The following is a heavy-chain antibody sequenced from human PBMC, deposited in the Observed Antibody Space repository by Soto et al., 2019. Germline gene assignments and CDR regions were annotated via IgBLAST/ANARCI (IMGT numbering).Heavy chain of an antibody. Sequence: QVQLQQWGAGLLKPSETLSLTCAVYGGSFSGYYWSWIRQPPGKGLEWIGEINHSGNTNYNPSLKSRVTISVETSKNQFSLKLSSVTAADTAVYYCARGGTTLVSTHDYYYMDVWGKGTTLTVSS. CDR3: ARGGTTLVSTHDYYYMDV. CDR1: GGSFSGYY. V-gene: IGHV4-34*01. CDR2: INHSGNT. D-gene: IGHD3-10*01. J-gene: IGHJ6*03.